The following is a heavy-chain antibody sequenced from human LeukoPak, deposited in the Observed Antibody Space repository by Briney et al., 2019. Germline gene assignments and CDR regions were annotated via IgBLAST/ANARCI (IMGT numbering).Heavy chain of an antibody. V-gene: IGHV1-2*02. D-gene: IGHD1-7*01. J-gene: IGHJ4*02. CDR2: INPNSGGT. CDR1: GYTFTGYY. CDR3: ARDLRGLLRPLELNDY. Sequence: GASVKVSCKASGYTFTGYYMHWVRQAPGQGLEWMGWINPNSGGTNYAQKFQGRVTMTRDTSISTAYMELSRLRSDDTAVYYCARDLRGLLRPLELNDYWGQGTLVTVSS.